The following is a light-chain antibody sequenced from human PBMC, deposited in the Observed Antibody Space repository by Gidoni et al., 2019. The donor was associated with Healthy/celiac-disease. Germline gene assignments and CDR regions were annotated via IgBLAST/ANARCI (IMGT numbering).Light chain of an antibody. Sequence: ESVLPPAPGTLSLSPRERATLSCRASQSVSSSYLASYQQQPGQAPRLLIYGASSSATVIPDSFSGSWSGTDVTLTISRLEPDDVAVYYCQQYGSSPYTFGQGTKLEIK. V-gene: IGKV3-20*01. CDR2: GAS. J-gene: IGKJ2*01. CDR3: QQYGSSPYT. CDR1: QSVSSSY.